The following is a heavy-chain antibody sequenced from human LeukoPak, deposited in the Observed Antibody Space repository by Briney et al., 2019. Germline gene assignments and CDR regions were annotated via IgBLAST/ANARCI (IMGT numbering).Heavy chain of an antibody. J-gene: IGHJ4*02. CDR3: TEDVVPAAHLDS. CDR1: GFTFSNAW. D-gene: IGHD2-2*01. V-gene: IGHV3-15*01. Sequence: GGSLRLSCAASGFTFSNAWMSWVRQAPGKGLEWVGRIRSKTDGGTTKYAAPVKGRFTISRDDSKNTLYLQMNSLKTEDTAVYYCTEDVVPAAHLDSRGPGTLVIGSS. CDR2: IRSKTDGGTT.